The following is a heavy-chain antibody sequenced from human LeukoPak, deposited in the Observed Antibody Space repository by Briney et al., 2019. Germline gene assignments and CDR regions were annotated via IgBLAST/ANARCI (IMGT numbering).Heavy chain of an antibody. CDR3: ARYNWNDVVSALDS. Sequence: ASVRVSCKASGYTFSGYNTHWVRQAPGQGLEWMGWINPNNGATHYAQKFQGGVTMTRDTSITTFYMEVSSLRSDDTACYYCARYNWNDVVSALDSWGQGTLVTVSS. J-gene: IGHJ4*02. V-gene: IGHV1-2*02. D-gene: IGHD1-1*01. CDR2: INPNNGAT. CDR1: GYTFSGYN.